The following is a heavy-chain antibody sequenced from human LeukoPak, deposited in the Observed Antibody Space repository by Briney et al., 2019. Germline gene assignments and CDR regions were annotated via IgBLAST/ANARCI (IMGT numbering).Heavy chain of an antibody. CDR3: ASGATTRLDY. CDR2: IWYDGSNT. V-gene: IGHV3-33*01. D-gene: IGHD1-26*01. J-gene: IGHJ4*02. CDR1: GFSFSSYG. Sequence: GGSLRLSCTASGFSFSSYGMHWVRQAPGKGLEWVASIWYDGSNTNYVDSVKGRFTISRDNSKNTLYLRMNSLRVEDTAVYFCASGATTRLDYWGQGTLVTVSS.